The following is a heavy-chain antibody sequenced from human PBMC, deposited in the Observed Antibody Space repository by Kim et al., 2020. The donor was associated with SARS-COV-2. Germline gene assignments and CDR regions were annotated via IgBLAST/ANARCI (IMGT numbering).Heavy chain of an antibody. V-gene: IGHV3-11*04. Sequence: GGSLRLSCAASGFTFSDYYMSWIRQAPGKGLEWVSYISSSGSTIYYADSVKGRFTISRDNAKNSLYLQMNSLRAEDTAVYYCAWGAAAGTHHYYYYYGMDVWGQGTTVTVSS. J-gene: IGHJ6*02. CDR1: GFTFSDYY. CDR3: AWGAAAGTHHYYYYYGMDV. CDR2: ISSSGSTI. D-gene: IGHD6-13*01.